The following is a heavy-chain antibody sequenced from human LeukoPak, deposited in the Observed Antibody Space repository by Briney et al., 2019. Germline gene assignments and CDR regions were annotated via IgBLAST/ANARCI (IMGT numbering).Heavy chain of an antibody. J-gene: IGHJ5*02. CDR3: ARDTGSGNFYDILTGYFNWFDP. CDR2: IYTSGST. Sequence: SETLSLTCTVSGGSISSYYWSWIRQPAGKGLEWIGRIYTSGSTNYNPSLKSRVTMSVDTSKNQFSLKLSSVTAADTAVYYCARDTGSGNFYDILTGYFNWFDPWGQGTLVTVSS. CDR1: GGSISSYY. D-gene: IGHD3-9*01. V-gene: IGHV4-4*07.